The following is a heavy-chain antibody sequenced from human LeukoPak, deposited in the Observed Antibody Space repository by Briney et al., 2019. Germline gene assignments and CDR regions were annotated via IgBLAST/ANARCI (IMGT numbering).Heavy chain of an antibody. CDR1: GYTFTGYY. Sequence: GASVKVSCKASGYTFTGYYMHWVRQAPGQGLEWMGWINPNSGGTNYAQKFQGRVTMTRDTSISTAYMELSRLRSDDTAVYYCAREPEMATIHFDYWGQGTLVTVSS. CDR2: INPNSGGT. V-gene: IGHV1-2*02. J-gene: IGHJ4*02. D-gene: IGHD5-24*01. CDR3: AREPEMATIHFDY.